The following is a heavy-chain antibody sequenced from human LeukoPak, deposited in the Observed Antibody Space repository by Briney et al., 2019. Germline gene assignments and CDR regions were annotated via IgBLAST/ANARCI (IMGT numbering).Heavy chain of an antibody. CDR1: GFTFSSYA. CDR2: TYSDGAT. CDR3: ARGGNYYDRSGYYSGQALDI. Sequence: GGSLRFSCAASGFTFSSYAMSWVRRAPGEGLECVSITYSDGATAYADSVKGRFTFSRDKSENTLYLQMNSLRAQDTAVYYCARGGNYYDRSGYYSGQALDIWGQGTMVTVSS. D-gene: IGHD3-22*01. J-gene: IGHJ3*02. V-gene: IGHV3-53*01.